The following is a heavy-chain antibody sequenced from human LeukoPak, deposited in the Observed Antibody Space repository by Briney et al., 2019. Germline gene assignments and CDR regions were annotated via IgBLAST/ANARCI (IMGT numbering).Heavy chain of an antibody. D-gene: IGHD6-13*01. CDR1: GFTFSTYG. CDR2: IRPDGGDK. CDR3: AKDRYSTSSTFTVNPFDY. J-gene: IGHJ4*02. V-gene: IGHV3-30*02. Sequence: GGSLRLSCAASGFTFSTYGMHWVRQAPGKGLEWVAAIRPDGGDKYYADSVKGRFTISRDNPRSTLDLQMNSLRVEDMAVYYCAKDRYSTSSTFTVNPFDYWGQGILVTVSS.